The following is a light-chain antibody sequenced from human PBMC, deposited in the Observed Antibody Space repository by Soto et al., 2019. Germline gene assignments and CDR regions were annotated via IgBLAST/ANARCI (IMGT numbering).Light chain of an antibody. V-gene: IGKV3-20*01. Sequence: EIVLMQSPGTLSLSPGERANLSCRASQSVANNYLAWYQQKPGQAPRLLIYGASSRAAGVPDRFSGSGSGTDFTLTITRLEPEDFTMYYCQQYGVSPLMYTFGQGTKLGVK. CDR2: GAS. CDR1: QSVANNY. J-gene: IGKJ2*01. CDR3: QQYGVSPLMYT.